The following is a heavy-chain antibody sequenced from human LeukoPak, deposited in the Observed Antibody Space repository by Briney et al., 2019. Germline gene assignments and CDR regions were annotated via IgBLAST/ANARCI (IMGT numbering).Heavy chain of an antibody. V-gene: IGHV4-34*01. CDR2: INHSGST. CDR1: GGSFSGYY. J-gene: IGHJ4*02. CDR3: ARADAVTTWADY. D-gene: IGHD4-17*01. Sequence: SETLSLTCAVYGGSFSGYYWSWIRQPPGKGLEWIGEINHSGSTNYNPSLKSRVTISVDTSKNQFSLKLSSVTAADTAVYYCARADAVTTWADYWGQGTLVTVSS.